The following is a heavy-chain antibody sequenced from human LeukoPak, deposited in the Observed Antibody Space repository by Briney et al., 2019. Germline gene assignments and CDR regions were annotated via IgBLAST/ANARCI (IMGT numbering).Heavy chain of an antibody. CDR3: TRQSGNSSWYHDWFDP. Sequence: GGSLRLSCAASGFTFSGFGIHWVRQASGRGLEWVGRIRSKANNYATAFAASVKGRFTISRDDSKNTAYLQMNSLETEDTAVYYCTRQSGNSSWYHDWFDPWGQGTLVTVSS. CDR1: GFTFSGFG. CDR2: IRSKANNYAT. J-gene: IGHJ5*02. D-gene: IGHD6-13*01. V-gene: IGHV3-73*01.